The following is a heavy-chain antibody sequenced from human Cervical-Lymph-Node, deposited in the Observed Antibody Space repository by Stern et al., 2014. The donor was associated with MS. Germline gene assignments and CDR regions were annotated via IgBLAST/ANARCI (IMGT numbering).Heavy chain of an antibody. Sequence: QVQLQQSGPRLVKPSETLSLTCSVSGDSMTSSSYYWGWIRQSPGMGLEWIGSFYFPGATYFNPSVESRATISVDPAKNQFSLRLNSVTATDTATYYCARHLRRGGAIDIWGQGTRVPVSS. J-gene: IGHJ3*02. CDR3: ARHLRRGGAIDI. V-gene: IGHV4-39*01. CDR2: FYFPGAT. CDR1: GDSMTSSSYY. D-gene: IGHD3-16*02.